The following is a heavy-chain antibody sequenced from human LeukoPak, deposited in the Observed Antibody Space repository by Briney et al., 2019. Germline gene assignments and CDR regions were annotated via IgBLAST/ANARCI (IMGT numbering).Heavy chain of an antibody. CDR1: GGSISSGGYY. CDR3: ATGGYAAAGPNWFDP. V-gene: IGHV4-31*03. D-gene: IGHD6-13*01. J-gene: IGHJ5*02. CDR2: IYYSGST. Sequence: SETLSLTCTVSGGSISSGGYYWSWIRQHPGKGLEWLGYIYYSGSTYYNPSLKSRVTISVDTSKNQFSLKLSSVTAADTAVYYCATGGYAAAGPNWFDPWGQGTLVTVSS.